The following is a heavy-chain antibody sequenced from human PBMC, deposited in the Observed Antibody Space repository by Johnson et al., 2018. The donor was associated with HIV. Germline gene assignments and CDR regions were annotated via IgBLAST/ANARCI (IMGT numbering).Heavy chain of an antibody. CDR2: ISYDGSNK. D-gene: IGHD1-7*01. V-gene: IGHV3-30*14. CDR1: GFTFSSYA. CDR3: AREAGTTRSGFDV. J-gene: IGHJ3*01. Sequence: QLVESGGGVVQPGRSLRLSCAASGFTFSSYAMHWVRQAPGKGLEWVSFISYDGSNKYYADSVKGRFTISRDNSTHTLYLQMNSLRAGDTAVYYCAREAGTTRSGFDVWGQGTVVTVSS.